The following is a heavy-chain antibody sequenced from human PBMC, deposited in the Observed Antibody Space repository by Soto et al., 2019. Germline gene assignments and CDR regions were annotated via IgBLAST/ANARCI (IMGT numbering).Heavy chain of an antibody. CDR2: ISTYNGDT. V-gene: IGHV1-18*01. Sequence: QVQLVQSGAEVKEPGASVKVSCKASGYTFISYGMSWVRQAPGQGLDWMGWISTYNGDTKYADRLQGRVTMTTDTPTGTAYIERRSLRSGDTAVYYCVRGPTDYYDMSGDYSLDSWGQGTLVTVSS. CDR1: GYTFISYG. D-gene: IGHD3-22*01. CDR3: VRGPTDYYDMSGDYSLDS. J-gene: IGHJ5*02.